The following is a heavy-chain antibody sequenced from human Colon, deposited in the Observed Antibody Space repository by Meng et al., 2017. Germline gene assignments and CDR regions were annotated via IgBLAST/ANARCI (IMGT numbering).Heavy chain of an antibody. CDR1: RDSIRNYY. CDR3: ARVVERDYGDYVWYFDL. CDR2: IFYNGIT. Sequence: SETLSLTCSVSRDSIRNYYWSWIRQPPGKGLEWIGYIFYNGITNYNPSLKSRLTISVDTSKSQFSLKLTSVTAADTAVYYCARVVERDYGDYVWYFDLWGRGTLVTVSS. V-gene: IGHV4-59*01. J-gene: IGHJ2*01. D-gene: IGHD4-17*01.